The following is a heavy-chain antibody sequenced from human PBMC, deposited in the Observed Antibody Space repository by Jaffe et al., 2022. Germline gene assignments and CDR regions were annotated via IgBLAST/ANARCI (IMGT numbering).Heavy chain of an antibody. CDR3: ARNTSNHDFWSGFDF. D-gene: IGHD3-3*01. Sequence: EVQLLESGGVLVQPESSLRLSCAASGFKFSNYAMTWVRQAPGRGLEWISSISGSGDSISYADSVKGRFTISRDNSRNTLFVQMSSLSAEDTAIYYCARNTSNHDFWSGFDFWGLGTLVTVSS. V-gene: IGHV3-23*01. CDR1: GFKFSNYA. J-gene: IGHJ4*02. CDR2: ISGSGDSI.